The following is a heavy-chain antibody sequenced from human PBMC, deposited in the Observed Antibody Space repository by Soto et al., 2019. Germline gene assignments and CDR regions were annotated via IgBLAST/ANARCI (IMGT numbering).Heavy chain of an antibody. D-gene: IGHD6-25*01. CDR1: GFTFSGYG. CDR3: ARDRYSSGDY. Sequence: QVQLVESGGGVVQPGRSLRLSCAASGFTFSGYGMHWVRQAPGKGLEWVAVIWYDGSNKYYVDSVKGRFTISRDNSKNTLYLQMNSLRAEDTAVYYCARDRYSSGDYWGQGTLVTVSS. V-gene: IGHV3-33*01. CDR2: IWYDGSNK. J-gene: IGHJ4*02.